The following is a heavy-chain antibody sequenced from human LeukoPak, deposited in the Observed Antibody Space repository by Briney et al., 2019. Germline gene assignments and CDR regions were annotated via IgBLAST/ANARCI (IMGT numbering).Heavy chain of an antibody. CDR2: ISRSSSTI. CDR3: ARAGYSSSWYSD. D-gene: IGHD6-13*01. Sequence: GGSLRLSCAGSGFTFSTYSMNWVRQAPGKGLEWVSDISRSSSTIYYADSVKGRFTISRDNAKNSLYLQMNSLRAEDTAVYYCARAGYSSSWYSDWGQGTLVTVSS. CDR1: GFTFSTYS. V-gene: IGHV3-48*01. J-gene: IGHJ4*02.